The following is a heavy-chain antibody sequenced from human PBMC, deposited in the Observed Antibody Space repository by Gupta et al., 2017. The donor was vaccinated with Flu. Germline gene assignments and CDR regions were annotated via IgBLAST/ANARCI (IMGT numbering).Heavy chain of an antibody. Sequence: EVQLVESGGGLVQPGGALRLSCAASGFTFSTYWMHWVRPAPGKGLGWVSRISSDGSTTSFADSVTGRFTISRDNAKNTLDLQMNSLRAEDTAVYYCARSTTHNYYYYMDVWGKGTTVTVSS. CDR1: GFTFSTYW. CDR2: ISSDGSTT. V-gene: IGHV3-74*01. CDR3: ARSTTHNYYYYMDV. D-gene: IGHD4-11*01. J-gene: IGHJ6*03.